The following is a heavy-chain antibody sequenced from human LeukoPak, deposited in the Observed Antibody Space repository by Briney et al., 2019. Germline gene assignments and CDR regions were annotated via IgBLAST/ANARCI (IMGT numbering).Heavy chain of an antibody. V-gene: IGHV4-61*02. D-gene: IGHD2-21*02. J-gene: IGHJ6*02. Sequence: PSQTLSLTCTVSGGSISSGSYYWSWIRQPAGKGLEWIGRIYTSGSTNYNPSLKSRVTISVDRSKNQFSLKLSSVTAADTAVYYCARAYCGGDCYSGYYYYGMDVWGQGTTVTVSS. CDR3: ARAYCGGDCYSGYYYYGMDV. CDR1: GGSISSGSYY. CDR2: IYTSGST.